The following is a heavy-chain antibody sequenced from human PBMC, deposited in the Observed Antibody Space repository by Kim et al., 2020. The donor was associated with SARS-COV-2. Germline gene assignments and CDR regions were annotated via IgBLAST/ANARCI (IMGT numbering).Heavy chain of an antibody. CDR3: AREYFYGSGAFYNKIIYFDF. D-gene: IGHD3-10*01. Sequence: GGSLRLSCAASGFTFRTYDMHWVRQTPGMGLEWVSSISSDSGHKNYADSVKGRFTISRDDAKDSLFLQMDSLKAEDTAVYYCAREYFYGSGAFYNKIIYFDFWGQGALVAVSS. CDR2: ISSDSGHK. CDR1: GFTFRTYD. V-gene: IGHV3-21*06. J-gene: IGHJ4*02.